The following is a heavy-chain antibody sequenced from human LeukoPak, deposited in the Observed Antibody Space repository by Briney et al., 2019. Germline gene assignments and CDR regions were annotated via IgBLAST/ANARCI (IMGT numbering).Heavy chain of an antibody. D-gene: IGHD3-10*01. CDR1: GYTFTGYY. CDR2: INPNSGGT. Sequence: ASVKVSCKASGYTFTGYYMHWVRQAPGQGLEWMGWINPNSGGTNYAQKFQGRVTMTRDTSISTAYMELSRLRSDDTAVYYCAREKAMVRGVITWFDPWGQGTLVTVFS. V-gene: IGHV1-2*02. J-gene: IGHJ5*02. CDR3: AREKAMVRGVITWFDP.